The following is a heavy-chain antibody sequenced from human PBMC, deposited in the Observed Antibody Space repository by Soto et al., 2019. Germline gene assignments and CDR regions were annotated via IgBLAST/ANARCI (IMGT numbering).Heavy chain of an antibody. CDR2: ITLRGAT. Sequence: GGSLRLSCAASGFTFSTYTMNWVRQAPGKGLEWISYITLRGATYYADSVKGRFTISRDSAKNSLYLQMNSVGAEDTAVYYCTRDQWYAFDMWGQGTMVTVSS. D-gene: IGHD2-15*01. CDR1: GFTFSTYT. CDR3: TRDQWYAFDM. V-gene: IGHV3-48*01. J-gene: IGHJ3*02.